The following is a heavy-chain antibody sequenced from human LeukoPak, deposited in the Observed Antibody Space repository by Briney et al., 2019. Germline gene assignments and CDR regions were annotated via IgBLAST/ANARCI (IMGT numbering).Heavy chain of an antibody. CDR1: GYTFTGYY. D-gene: IGHD3-22*01. CDR3: ARDRNYYDSSGYYSLDY. CDR2: INPNSGGT. V-gene: IGHV1-2*02. J-gene: IGHJ4*02. Sequence: ASVKVSCKASGYTFTGYYMHWVRQAPGHGLEWMGWINPNSGGTNYAQKFQGGVTMTRDTSISTAYMELSRLRSDDTAVYYCARDRNYYDSSGYYSLDYWGQGTLVTVSS.